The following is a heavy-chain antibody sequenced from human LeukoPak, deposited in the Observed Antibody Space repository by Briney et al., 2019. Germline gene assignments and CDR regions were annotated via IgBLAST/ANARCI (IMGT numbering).Heavy chain of an antibody. CDR1: GFTFDHYV. CDR2: TLGDGGAT. Sequence: GGALRLSCAAPGFTFDHYVMQWVRQAPGEGVGWGFLTLGDGGATYYADSVRGGVTISRDNRKNSLFLQKNSVRHEDTAFYYCGKVFRGGWNVEYFDYWGEGTLVTVSS. D-gene: IGHD1-1*01. J-gene: IGHJ4*02. CDR3: GKVFRGGWNVEYFDY. V-gene: IGHV3-43*02.